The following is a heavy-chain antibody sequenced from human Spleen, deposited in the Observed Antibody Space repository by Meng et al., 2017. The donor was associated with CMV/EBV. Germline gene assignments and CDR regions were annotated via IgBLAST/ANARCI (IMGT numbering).Heavy chain of an antibody. CDR3: ARGWGYCSSTSCSYYGMDV. D-gene: IGHD2-2*01. CDR2: IHYSGNT. CDR1: SGSISHYY. J-gene: IGHJ6*02. Sequence: SETLSLTCTISSGSISHYYWNWIRQPPGKGLEWIGHIHYSGNTKYNPSLKSRVTISVDTSKNQFSLNLSSVTAADTAVYYCARGWGYCSSTSCSYYGMDVWGQGTTVTVSS. V-gene: IGHV4-59*01.